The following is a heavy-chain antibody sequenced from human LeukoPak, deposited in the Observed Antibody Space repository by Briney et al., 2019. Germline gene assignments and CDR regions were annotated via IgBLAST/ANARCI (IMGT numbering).Heavy chain of an antibody. D-gene: IGHD3-22*01. V-gene: IGHV1-18*01. J-gene: IGHJ4*02. CDR2: ISAYNGNT. CDR1: GYTFTSYG. Sequence: ASVKVSCKASGYTFTSYGISWVRQAPGQGLEWMGWISAYNGNTNYAQKLQGRVTMTTDTSTSTAYMELSSLRSEDTAVYYCARMLRSGYHVYYFDYWGQGTLVTVSS. CDR3: ARMLRSGYHVYYFDY.